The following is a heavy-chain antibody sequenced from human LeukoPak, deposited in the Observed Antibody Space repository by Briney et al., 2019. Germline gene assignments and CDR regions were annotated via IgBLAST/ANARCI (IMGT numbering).Heavy chain of an antibody. Sequence: GGSLRLSCAASGFTFSSYGMHWVRQAPGKGLEWVAFIRYDGSNKYYADSVKGRFTISRDNSKNTLYLQMNSLRAEDTAVYYCAKEKRSRNYYDSSGYFDYWGQGTLVTVSS. J-gene: IGHJ4*02. CDR2: IRYDGSNK. D-gene: IGHD3-22*01. CDR3: AKEKRSRNYYDSSGYFDY. V-gene: IGHV3-30*02. CDR1: GFTFSSYG.